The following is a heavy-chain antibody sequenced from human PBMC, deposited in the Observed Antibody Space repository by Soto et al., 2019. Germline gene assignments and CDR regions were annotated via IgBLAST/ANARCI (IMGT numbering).Heavy chain of an antibody. V-gene: IGHV1-18*01. Sequence: ASVKVSCKASGYTFTSYGISWVRQAPGQGLEWMGWISAYNGNTNYAQKLQGRVTMTTDTSTSTAYMELRSLRSDDTAVYYCARAYSAAAAGSFDYWGQGTLVTVSS. CDR1: GYTFTSYG. CDR3: ARAYSAAAAGSFDY. D-gene: IGHD6-13*01. CDR2: ISAYNGNT. J-gene: IGHJ4*02.